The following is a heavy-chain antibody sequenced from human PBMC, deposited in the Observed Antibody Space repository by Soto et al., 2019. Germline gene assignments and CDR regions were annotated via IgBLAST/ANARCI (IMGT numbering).Heavy chain of an antibody. J-gene: IGHJ5*02. CDR3: ARYYYDSSGRFDP. CDR1: GFTVSSNY. D-gene: IGHD3-22*01. Sequence: EVQLVESVGGLVQPGGSMRLSCAASGFTVSSNYMSWVRQAPGKGLEWVSVIYSGGSTYYADSVKGRFTISRDNSKNTLYLQMNSLRAEATAVYYCARYYYDSSGRFDPWGQGTLVTVSS. V-gene: IGHV3-66*01. CDR2: IYSGGST.